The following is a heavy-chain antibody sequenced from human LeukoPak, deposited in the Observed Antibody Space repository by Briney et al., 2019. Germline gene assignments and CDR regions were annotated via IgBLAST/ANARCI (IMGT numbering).Heavy chain of an antibody. J-gene: IGHJ4*02. D-gene: IGHD3-3*01. Sequence: GGSLRLSCAASGFTFSSYAMSWVRQAPGKGLEWVSAISGSGGSTYYADSVKGRFTISRDNSKNTLYLQMNSLRAEDTAVYYCAKDPKYLEWLLSDYWGQGTLVTVSS. V-gene: IGHV3-23*01. CDR1: GFTFSSYA. CDR2: ISGSGGST. CDR3: AKDPKYLEWLLSDY.